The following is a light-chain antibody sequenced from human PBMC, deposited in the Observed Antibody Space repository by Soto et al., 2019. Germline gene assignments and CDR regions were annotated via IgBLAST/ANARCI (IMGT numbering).Light chain of an antibody. CDR3: CSYAGGASVV. Sequence: QSVLTQPASVSGSPGQSITISCTGTGSDIGRYNLVSWYQQHPGKAPKLIIYEDIERPSGVSDRFSGSKSGNTASLTISGLQTEDEADYYCCSYAGGASVVFGGGTKLTVL. CDR1: GSDIGRYNL. CDR2: EDI. J-gene: IGLJ2*01. V-gene: IGLV2-23*01.